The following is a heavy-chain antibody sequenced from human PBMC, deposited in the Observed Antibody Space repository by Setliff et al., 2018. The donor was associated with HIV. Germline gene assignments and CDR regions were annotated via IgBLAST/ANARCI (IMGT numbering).Heavy chain of an antibody. CDR3: AKDGISGGSYPPYYFDY. CDR2: IYGGGSGT. CDR1: GFTVATYP. V-gene: IGHV3-23*03. J-gene: IGHJ4*01. Sequence: GGSLRLSCAASGFTVATYPLSWVRQAPGKGLEWVSVIYGGGSGTFYADSVKGRFTISRDNSKNTLYLQMNRLRVDDTAVYYCAKDGISGGSYPPYYFDYWGHGTLVTVSS. D-gene: IGHD2-15*01.